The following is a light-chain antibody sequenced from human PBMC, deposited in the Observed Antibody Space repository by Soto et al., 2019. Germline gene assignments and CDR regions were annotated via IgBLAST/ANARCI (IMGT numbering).Light chain of an antibody. CDR2: EVS. J-gene: IGLJ2*01. CDR1: STAVTTYNS. V-gene: IGLV2-14*01. CDR3: SSCPSTNTLL. Sequence: QSALTQPASVSGSPGQSVTISCTGTSTAVTTYNSVSWYQQHPGTAPKLLIFEVSNRPSGVSNRFSGSKSGNTASLTISGLQPEDEAVYYCSSCPSTNTLLFGGGTKLTVL.